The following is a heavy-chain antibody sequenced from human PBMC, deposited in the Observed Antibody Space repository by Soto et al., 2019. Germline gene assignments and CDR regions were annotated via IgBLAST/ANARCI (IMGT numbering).Heavy chain of an antibody. J-gene: IGHJ4*02. CDR3: ARAGPYMVRGSLFGPLLDY. CDR1: GGSFSGYY. V-gene: IGHV4-34*01. Sequence: SETLSLTCAVYGGSFSGYYWSWIRQPPGKGLEWIGEINHSGSTNYNPSLKSRVTISLDTSKNQFSLKLSSVTAADTAVYYCARAGPYMVRGSLFGPLLDYWGQGTLVTVSS. D-gene: IGHD3-10*01. CDR2: INHSGST.